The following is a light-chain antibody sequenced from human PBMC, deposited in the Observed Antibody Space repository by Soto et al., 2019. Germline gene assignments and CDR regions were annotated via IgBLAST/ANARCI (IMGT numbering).Light chain of an antibody. V-gene: IGKV2-24*01. CDR1: QSLVFSDRKTY. Sequence: DIVMTQTPLSSPVTLGQPAFISCRSSQSLVFSDRKTYLSWLQQRPGQPPRLLIYQISNRFAGVPDRFSGSGAGTDFTLKISRVEAEDVGIYYCMQATQFPWTFGQGTKVEIK. CDR3: MQATQFPWT. J-gene: IGKJ1*01. CDR2: QIS.